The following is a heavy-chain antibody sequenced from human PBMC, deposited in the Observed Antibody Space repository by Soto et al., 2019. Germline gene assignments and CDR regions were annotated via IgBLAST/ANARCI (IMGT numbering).Heavy chain of an antibody. D-gene: IGHD6-6*01. CDR3: ARLDRPPGDYYYYMDV. CDR2: IYHSGST. J-gene: IGHJ6*03. Sequence: PSETLSLTCAVSSGSISSSNWWSWVRQPPGKGLEWIGEIYHSGSTNYNPSLKSRVTISVDTSKNQFSLKLSSVTAADTAVYYCARLDRPPGDYYYYMDVWGKGTTVTVSS. CDR1: SGSISSSNW. V-gene: IGHV4-4*02.